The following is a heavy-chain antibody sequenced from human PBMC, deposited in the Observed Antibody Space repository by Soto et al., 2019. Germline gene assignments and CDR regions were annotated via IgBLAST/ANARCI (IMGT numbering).Heavy chain of an antibody. CDR3: ARYRREAVAGYTLDN. D-gene: IGHD6-13*01. CDR1: GGSFSSNY. J-gene: IGHJ4*02. Sequence: LSLTCTVSGGSFSSNYWTWIRQPPGKGLEWIGYVYNSGSTNYNPSLKSRVTISEDTSKSQFSLKVNSMTAADTAVYYCARYRREAVAGYTLDNWGQGILVTVSS. CDR2: VYNSGST. V-gene: IGHV4-59*01.